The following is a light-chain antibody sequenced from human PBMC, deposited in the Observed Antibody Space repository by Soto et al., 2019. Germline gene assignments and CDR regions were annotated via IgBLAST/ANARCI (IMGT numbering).Light chain of an antibody. V-gene: IGLV2-23*01. CDR3: CLYAGSSTYYV. CDR2: EGS. CDR1: NSDVGSYNL. Sequence: QSALTQPASVSGSPGQSITISCTGTNSDVGSYNLVSWYQQHPGKAPQLMIYEGSERPSGVSNRFSGSKSGNTASLTISGLQAEDEADYYCCLYAGSSTYYVFGTGTKLTVL. J-gene: IGLJ1*01.